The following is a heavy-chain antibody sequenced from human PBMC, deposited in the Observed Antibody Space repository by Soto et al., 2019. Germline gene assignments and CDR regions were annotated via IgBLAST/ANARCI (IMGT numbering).Heavy chain of an antibody. CDR3: AREYTYGSNFFDC. D-gene: IGHD2-2*02. Sequence: SETLSLTCTVSGGSISSAAYYWSWIRQHPGKGLEWIGYISHSGSTYYNPSLKSRVIISVDTSKNQFSLSLTSVTAADTAVYYCAREYTYGSNFFDCWGQGALVTSPQ. CDR1: GGSISSAAYY. V-gene: IGHV4-31*03. CDR2: ISHSGST. J-gene: IGHJ4*02.